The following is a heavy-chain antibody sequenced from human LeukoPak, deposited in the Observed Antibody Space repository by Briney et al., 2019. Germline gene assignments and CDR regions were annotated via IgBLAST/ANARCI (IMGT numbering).Heavy chain of an antibody. CDR1: GGPFSDYY. CDR3: ARGEGARDGYNYEGPFYFDY. V-gene: IGHV4-34*01. D-gene: IGHD5-24*01. Sequence: SETLSLTCAVYGGPFSDYYWSWIRQPPGKGLEWIGKINHSGSTNYSPSLKSRVTISIDTSKNQFSLKLNSMTAADTAVYYCARGEGARDGYNYEGPFYFDYWGQGVLVTVSS. CDR2: INHSGST. J-gene: IGHJ4*02.